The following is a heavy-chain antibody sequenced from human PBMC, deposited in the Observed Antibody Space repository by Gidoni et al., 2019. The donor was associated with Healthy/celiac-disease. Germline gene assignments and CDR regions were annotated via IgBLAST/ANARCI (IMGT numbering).Heavy chain of an antibody. CDR2: ISWNSGSI. D-gene: IGHD6-19*01. Sequence: EVQLVESGGGLVQPGRSLRLSCAASGFTFDDYAMHWVRQAPGKGLEWVSGISWNSGSIGYADSVKGRFTISRDNAKNSLYLQMNSLRAEDTALYYCAKSLDSSGWYGLDYWGQGTLVTVSS. V-gene: IGHV3-9*01. CDR1: GFTFDDYA. J-gene: IGHJ4*02. CDR3: AKSLDSSGWYGLDY.